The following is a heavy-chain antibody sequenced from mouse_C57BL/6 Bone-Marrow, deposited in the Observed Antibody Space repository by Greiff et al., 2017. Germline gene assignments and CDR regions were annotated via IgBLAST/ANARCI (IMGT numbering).Heavy chain of an antibody. CDR2: IDPETGGT. CDR1: GYTFTDYE. J-gene: IGHJ1*03. Sequence: VHLVASGAELVRPGASVTLSCKASGYTFTDYEMHWVKQTPVHGLEWIGAIDPETGGTAYNQKFKGKAILTADKSSSTAYMQLSSLTSEDSAVXYCARPPSGNYGWYFDVWGTGTTVTVSS. V-gene: IGHV1-15*01. CDR3: ARPPSGNYGWYFDV. D-gene: IGHD2-1*01.